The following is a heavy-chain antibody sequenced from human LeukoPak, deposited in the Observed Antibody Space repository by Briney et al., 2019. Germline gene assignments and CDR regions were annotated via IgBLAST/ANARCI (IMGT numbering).Heavy chain of an antibody. V-gene: IGHV1-69*10. D-gene: IGHD3-3*01. CDR3: ARGITSGPYYYYYMDV. Sequence: ASAKVSCKVSGDTFRSNAASWVRHGPRPGLEWRGGIIPIFGITNYAQKFQGRITVTADKSTSTAYMELSSLRSEDTAVYYCARGITSGPYYYYYMDVWAKGTTVTVSS. CDR1: GDTFRSNA. J-gene: IGHJ6*03. CDR2: IIPIFGIT.